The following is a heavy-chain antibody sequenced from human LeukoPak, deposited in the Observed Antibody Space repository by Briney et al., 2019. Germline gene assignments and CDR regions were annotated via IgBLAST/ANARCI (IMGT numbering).Heavy chain of an antibody. CDR1: GLTFSSYS. Sequence: GGSLRPSCAASGLTFSSYSMNWVRLAPGQGLEWVSSISTSSSYIYYSDSLKGRLTISRDNAKNSLYLQMNSLRAEDTAVYYCASNRGDYYDNSGYHSFDHWGQGTLVTVSS. V-gene: IGHV3-21*01. D-gene: IGHD3-22*01. CDR2: ISTSSSYI. J-gene: IGHJ4*02. CDR3: ASNRGDYYDNSGYHSFDH.